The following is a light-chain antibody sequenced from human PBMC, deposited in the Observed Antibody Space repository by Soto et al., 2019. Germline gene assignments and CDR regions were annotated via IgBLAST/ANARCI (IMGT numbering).Light chain of an antibody. V-gene: IGKV3-15*01. CDR1: QSVSSN. CDR2: GAS. Sequence: EIVMTQSPATLSVSPGERATLSCRASQSVSSNLAWYQQKPGQAPRLLIYGASTRATGIPARFSGSGSGTEFTLTISSLQSEDFAVYYCQQYNNWPPVLTFVGGTKVEIK. J-gene: IGKJ4*01. CDR3: QQYNNWPPVLT.